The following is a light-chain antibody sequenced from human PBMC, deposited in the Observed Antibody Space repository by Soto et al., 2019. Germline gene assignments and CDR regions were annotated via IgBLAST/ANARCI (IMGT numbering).Light chain of an antibody. CDR1: SSDVGGYKY. J-gene: IGLJ1*01. Sequence: QSALTQPPSAPGSPGQSVTISCTGTSSDVGGYKYVSWYQQHPGKAPKVMIYEVSKRPSGVPDRFSGSKSGNTASLTVSGLQAEGEADYYCSSYAGSDLYVFGSGTKVTVL. V-gene: IGLV2-8*01. CDR2: EVS. CDR3: SSYAGSDLYV.